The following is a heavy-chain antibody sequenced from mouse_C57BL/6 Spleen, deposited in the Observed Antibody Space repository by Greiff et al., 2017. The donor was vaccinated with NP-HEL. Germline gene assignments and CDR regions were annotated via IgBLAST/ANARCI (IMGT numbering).Heavy chain of an antibody. CDR1: GFTFSDYG. D-gene: IGHD4-1*01. CDR3: ARKLGRGGYAMDY. Sequence: EVKLVESGGGLVKPGGSLKLSCAASGFTFSDYGMHWVRQAPERGLEWVAYISSGSSTIYYAETVKGRFTISRDNAKNTLFLQMTSLRSEDTAMYYCARKLGRGGYAMDYWGQGTSVTVSS. V-gene: IGHV5-17*01. J-gene: IGHJ4*01. CDR2: ISSGSSTI.